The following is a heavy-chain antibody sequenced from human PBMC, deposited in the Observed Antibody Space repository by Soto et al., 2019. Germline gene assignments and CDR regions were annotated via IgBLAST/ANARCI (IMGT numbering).Heavy chain of an antibody. CDR2: INPNSGGT. J-gene: IGHJ4*02. CDR1: GYTFTGYY. Sequence: ASVKVSCKASGYTFTGYYMHWVRQAPGQGLEWMGWINPNSGGTNYAQKFQGWVTMTRDTSISTAYMELSRLRSDDTAVYYCARAQAGDYVYYFDYWGQGTLVTVSS. D-gene: IGHD3-16*01. V-gene: IGHV1-2*04. CDR3: ARAQAGDYVYYFDY.